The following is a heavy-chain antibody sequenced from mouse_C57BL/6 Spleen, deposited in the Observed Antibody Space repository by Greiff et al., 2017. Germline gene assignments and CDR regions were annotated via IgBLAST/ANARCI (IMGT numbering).Heavy chain of an antibody. CDR1: GFTFSNYW. V-gene: IGHV6-3*01. CDR2: IRLKSDNYAT. J-gene: IGHJ2*01. Sequence: EVKLMESGGGLVQPGGSMKLSCVASGFTFSNYWMNWVRQSPEKGLEWVAQIRLKSDNYATHYAESVKGRFTISRDDSKSSVYLQMNNLRAEDTGIYYCNTPLNWDYFDYWGRGTTLTVSS. D-gene: IGHD4-1*01. CDR3: NTPLNWDYFDY.